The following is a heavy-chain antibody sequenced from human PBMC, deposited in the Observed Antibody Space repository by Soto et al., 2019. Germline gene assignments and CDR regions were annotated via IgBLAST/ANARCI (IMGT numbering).Heavy chain of an antibody. D-gene: IGHD3-16*01. J-gene: IGHJ4*02. V-gene: IGHV3-23*01. CDR2: ISATGGGT. Sequence: VSLRLSCAASGFKFSNYAMSWVRQAPGKGLEWVSLISATGGGTYYADSVKGRFTISRDNSHNTLYLQVHSLTAEDTAVYYCAKDRREGGNSAFYFDFWGQGAQVTVSS. CDR1: GFKFSNYA. CDR3: AKDRREGGNSAFYFDF.